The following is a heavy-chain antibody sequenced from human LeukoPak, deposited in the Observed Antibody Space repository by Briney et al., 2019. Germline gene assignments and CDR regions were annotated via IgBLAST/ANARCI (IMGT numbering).Heavy chain of an antibody. CDR1: GGSISSGTYY. V-gene: IGHV4-61*02. J-gene: IGHJ5*02. CDR3: ARHIPPAAVTGRVGWFDP. Sequence: PSETLSLTCTVSGGSISSGTYYWSWIRQPAGKGLEWIGRIDTSGRANYNPSLKSQVTISVDRSKNQFSLKLSSVTAADTAVYYCARHIPPAAVTGRVGWFDPWGQGTLVTVSS. D-gene: IGHD6-19*01. CDR2: IDTSGRA.